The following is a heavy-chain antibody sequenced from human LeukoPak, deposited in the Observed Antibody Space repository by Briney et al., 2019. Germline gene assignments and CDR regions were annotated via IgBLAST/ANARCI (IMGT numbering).Heavy chain of an antibody. J-gene: IGHJ6*03. Sequence: GASVKVSCKASGGTFSSYAISWVRQAPGQGLEWMGGIIPIFGTANYAQKFQGRVTITTDESTSTAYMELSSLRSEDTAVYYCARDKGYCSSTSCPYAHYYYYMDVWGKGTTVTVSS. CDR3: ARDKGYCSSTSCPYAHYYYYMDV. V-gene: IGHV1-69*05. CDR2: IIPIFGTA. D-gene: IGHD2-2*01. CDR1: GGTFSSYA.